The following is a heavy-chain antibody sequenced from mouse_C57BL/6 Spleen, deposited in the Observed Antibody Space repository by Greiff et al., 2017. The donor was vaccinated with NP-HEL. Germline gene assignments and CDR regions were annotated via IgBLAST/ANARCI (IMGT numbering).Heavy chain of an antibody. V-gene: IGHV1-69*01. D-gene: IGHD2-1*01. Sequence: QVQLQQPGAELVMPGASVKLSCKASGYTFTSYWMHWVKQRPGQGLEWIGEIDPSDSYTNYNQKFKGKSTLTVDKSSSTAYMQLSSLTSEDSAVYYGARDGNYRFDYWGQGTTLTVSS. CDR2: IDPSDSYT. CDR1: GYTFTSYW. CDR3: ARDGNYRFDY. J-gene: IGHJ2*01.